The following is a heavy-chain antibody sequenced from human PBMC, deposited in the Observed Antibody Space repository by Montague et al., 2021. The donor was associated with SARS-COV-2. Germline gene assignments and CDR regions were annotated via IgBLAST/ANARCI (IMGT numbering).Heavy chain of an antibody. CDR1: GGSISSGGYY. J-gene: IGHJ3*02. CDR3: ARARPRITMIVVVIDAFDI. D-gene: IGHD3-22*01. CDR2: IYYSGST. Sequence: TLSLTCTVSGGSISSGGYYWSWIRQHPGKGLEWIGYIYYSGSTYYNPSLKSRVTISVDTSKNQFSLKLSSVTAADTAVYYCARARPRITMIVVVIDAFDIWGQGTMVTVSS. V-gene: IGHV4-31*03.